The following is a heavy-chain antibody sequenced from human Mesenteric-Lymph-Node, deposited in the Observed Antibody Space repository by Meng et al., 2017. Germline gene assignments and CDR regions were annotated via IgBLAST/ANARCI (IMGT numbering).Heavy chain of an antibody. J-gene: IGHJ4*02. CDR3: ARHDGGYGDYFDH. CDR2: INHSGST. Sequence: QVQLPQWGAGLLKPSETLSLTCAVYGGSFSGYYWGWIRQPPGKGLEWIGEINHSGSTNYNPPLKSRVTISVDTSKNQFSLKLSSVTATDTAVYYCARHDGGYGDYFDHWGQGTLVTVSS. CDR1: GGSFSGYY. V-gene: IGHV4-34*01. D-gene: IGHD5-12*01.